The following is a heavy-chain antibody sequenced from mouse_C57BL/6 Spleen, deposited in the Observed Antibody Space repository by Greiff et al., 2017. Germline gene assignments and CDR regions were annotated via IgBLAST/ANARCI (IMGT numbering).Heavy chain of an antibody. Sequence: QVQLQQSGAELVRPGASVTLSCKASGYTFTDYEMHWVKQTPVHGLEWIGAIDPETGGTAYNQKFKGKAILTADKSSSTAYMELRSLTSEDSAVYYCTRDGNGYEGYYAMDYWGQGTSVTVSS. CDR2: IDPETGGT. CDR1: GYTFTDYE. J-gene: IGHJ4*01. V-gene: IGHV1-15*01. D-gene: IGHD2-2*01. CDR3: TRDGNGYEGYYAMDY.